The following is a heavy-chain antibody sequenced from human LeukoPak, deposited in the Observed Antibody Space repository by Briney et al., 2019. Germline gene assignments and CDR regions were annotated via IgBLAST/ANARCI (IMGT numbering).Heavy chain of an antibody. D-gene: IGHD1-26*01. CDR2: ISWNSGSI. Sequence: GGSLRLSCAASGFTFDDYAMHWVRQAPGKGLEWVSGISWNSGSIGYADSVKGRFTISRDNSKNTLYLQMNSLRAEDTAVYYCARDGSGSYFLDFDYWGQGTLVTVSS. CDR3: ARDGSGSYFLDFDY. CDR1: GFTFDDYA. V-gene: IGHV3-9*01. J-gene: IGHJ4*02.